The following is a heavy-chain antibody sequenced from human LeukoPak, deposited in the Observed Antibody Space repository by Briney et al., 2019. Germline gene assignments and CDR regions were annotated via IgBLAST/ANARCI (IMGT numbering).Heavy chain of an antibody. Sequence: ASVKVSCKASGYTFTGYYMHWVRPAPGQGLEWMGWINPNSGGTNYAQKFQGRVTMTRDTSISTAYMELSRLRSDDTAVYYCARREVISSSWYEGVDYWGQGTLVTVSS. CDR1: GYTFTGYY. CDR2: INPNSGGT. D-gene: IGHD6-13*01. V-gene: IGHV1-2*02. J-gene: IGHJ4*02. CDR3: ARREVISSSWYEGVDY.